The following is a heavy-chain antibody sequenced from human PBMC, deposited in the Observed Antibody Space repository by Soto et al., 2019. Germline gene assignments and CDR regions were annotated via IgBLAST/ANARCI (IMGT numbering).Heavy chain of an antibody. CDR2: IFLNDDK. D-gene: IGHD1-26*01. CDR1: GFSLTNSRMG. V-gene: IGHV2-26*01. J-gene: IGHJ3*02. CDR3: ARIKLLEDAFDI. Sequence: QVTLKESGPVLVTPTETLTLTCTVSGFSLTNSRMGVSWIRQPPGKALEWLAHIFLNDDKSSITSLKSRLSISKDTSKGHVVLTMTNMDPVDTATYFCARIKLLEDAFDIWGQGTMVTVSS.